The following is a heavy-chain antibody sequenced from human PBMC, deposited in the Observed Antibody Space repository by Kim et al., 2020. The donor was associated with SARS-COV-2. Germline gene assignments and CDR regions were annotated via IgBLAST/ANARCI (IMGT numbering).Heavy chain of an antibody. CDR2: INPNSGGT. V-gene: IGHV1-2*02. J-gene: IGHJ4*02. CDR1: GYTFTGYY. Sequence: ASVKVSCKAYGYTFTGYYMHWVRQAPGQGLEWMGWINPNSGGTNYAQKFQGRVTMTRDTSISTAYMELSRLRSDDTAVYYCARPAPDGSYYFDYWGQGTLVTVSS. D-gene: IGHD3-10*01. CDR3: ARPAPDGSYYFDY.